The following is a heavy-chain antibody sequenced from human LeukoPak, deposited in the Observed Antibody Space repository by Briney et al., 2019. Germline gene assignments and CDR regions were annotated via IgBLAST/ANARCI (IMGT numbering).Heavy chain of an antibody. Sequence: SETLSLTCTVSGYSISSGYYWGWIRPPPGKGLEWIGSIYHSGSTYYNPSLKSRVTISVDTSKNQFSLKLSSVTAADTAVYYCARVGSRLVLLAFDIWGQGTMVTVSS. J-gene: IGHJ3*02. V-gene: IGHV4-38-2*02. CDR3: ARVGSRLVLLAFDI. D-gene: IGHD5-12*01. CDR2: IYHSGST. CDR1: GYSISSGYY.